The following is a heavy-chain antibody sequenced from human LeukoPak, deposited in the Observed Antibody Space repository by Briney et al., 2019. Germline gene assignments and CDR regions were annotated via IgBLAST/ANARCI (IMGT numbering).Heavy chain of an antibody. Sequence: ASVKVSCKASGYTFPSYDINWVRQATGQGLEWMGWMNPNSGNTGYAQKLQGRVTMTRNTSISTAYMELSSLRSEDTAVYYCARVSSSSWFPTYYYYGMDVWGQETTVTVS. D-gene: IGHD6-13*01. V-gene: IGHV1-8*01. CDR3: ARVSSSSWFPTYYYYGMDV. CDR2: MNPNSGNT. CDR1: GYTFPSYD. J-gene: IGHJ6*02.